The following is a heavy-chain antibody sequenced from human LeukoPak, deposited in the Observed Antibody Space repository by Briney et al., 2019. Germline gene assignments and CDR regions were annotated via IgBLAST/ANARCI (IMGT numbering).Heavy chain of an antibody. Sequence: AASVKVSCKASGYTFTRYDITWVRQAPGQGLEWMGWITPYSGNTKSTQKLQGRVTMTTDTPTSTVYMELRSLTSDDTAIYFCAREGSNGSYNDYWGQGTLVTVSS. CDR2: ITPYSGNT. CDR1: GYTFTRYD. CDR3: AREGSNGSYNDY. J-gene: IGHJ4*02. V-gene: IGHV1-18*01. D-gene: IGHD1-26*01.